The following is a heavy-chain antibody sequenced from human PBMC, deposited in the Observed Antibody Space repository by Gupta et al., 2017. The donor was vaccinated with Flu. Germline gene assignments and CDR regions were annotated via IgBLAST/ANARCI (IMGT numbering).Heavy chain of an antibody. CDR2: INPGNGDT. CDR3: ARDRHYYENNDHSYVRWFDP. Sequence: QAQLVQSGAEVKKPGASVKVSCKASGYTFTNYAIHWVRQAPGQRLEWMGWINPGNGDTKYSQNFQGRVTITSDTSASTAYMKLSSLRSEDTAVYFCARDRHYYENNDHSYVRWFDPWGQGTLVTVSS. V-gene: IGHV1-3*01. J-gene: IGHJ5*02. CDR1: GYTFTNYA. D-gene: IGHD3-22*01.